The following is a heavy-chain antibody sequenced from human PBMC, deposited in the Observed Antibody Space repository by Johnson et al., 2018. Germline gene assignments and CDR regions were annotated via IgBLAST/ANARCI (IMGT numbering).Heavy chain of an antibody. D-gene: IGHD1-14*01. J-gene: IGHJ6*02. CDR3: VGGHHAFEV. Sequence: VQLVQSGGGSVQPGGSLRLSCAASRITFSDFWMNWVRQAPGKGLEWVASVNQGGSETYYVDSVRGRVTISRDNAKNSRFLQMNSLGVEDTAVYYCVGGHHAFEVGGQGTTVTVSS. V-gene: IGHV3-7*01. CDR2: VNQGGSET. CDR1: RITFSDFW.